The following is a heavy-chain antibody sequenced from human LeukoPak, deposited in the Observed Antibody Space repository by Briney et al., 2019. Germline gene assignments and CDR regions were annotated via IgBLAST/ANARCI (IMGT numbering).Heavy chain of an antibody. CDR1: GGSFSGYY. CDR3: ASQGHHGKIVGTTLSYFYMDV. J-gene: IGHJ6*03. Sequence: SETLSLTCAVYGGSFSGYYWSWIRQPPGKGLEWIGEIHNCGSTNYNPSLKRRVPISVDTSMNQFSLKLSSVTAADTAFYYCASQGHHGKIVGTTLSYFYMDVWGKGTTVTVSS. V-gene: IGHV4-34*01. D-gene: IGHD1-26*01. CDR2: IHNCGST.